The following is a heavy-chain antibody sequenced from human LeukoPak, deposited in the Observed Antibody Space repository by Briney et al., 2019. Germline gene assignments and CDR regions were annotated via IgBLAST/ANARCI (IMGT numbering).Heavy chain of an antibody. D-gene: IGHD1-26*01. CDR2: IIPIFGTA. CDR3: ARVQGAVVGATVYFDL. Sequence: SVKVSCKASGGTFSSYAISWVRQAPGQGLEWMGGIIPIFGTANYAQKFQGRVTITTDESTSTAYMELSSLRSEDTAVYYCARVQGAVVGATVYFDLWGRGTLVTVPS. CDR1: GGTFSSYA. V-gene: IGHV1-69*05. J-gene: IGHJ2*01.